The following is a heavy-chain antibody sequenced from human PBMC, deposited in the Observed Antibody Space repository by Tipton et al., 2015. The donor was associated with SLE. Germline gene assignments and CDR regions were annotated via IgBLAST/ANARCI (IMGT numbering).Heavy chain of an antibody. D-gene: IGHD2-2*02. Sequence: LRLSCTVSGGSLTSGRYYWSWLRQPAGKGLEWIGRISTSGSTDYNPPLKSRVTISVDTSKNQFSLKLSSVTAADTAVYYCARTYCSSTSCYNYYYMDVWGRGTTVTVSS. CDR2: ISTSGST. J-gene: IGHJ6*03. CDR1: GGSLTSGRYY. CDR3: ARTYCSSTSCYNYYYMDV. V-gene: IGHV4-61*02.